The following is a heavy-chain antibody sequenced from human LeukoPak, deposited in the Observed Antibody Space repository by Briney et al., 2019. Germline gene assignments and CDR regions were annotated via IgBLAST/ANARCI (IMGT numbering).Heavy chain of an antibody. CDR2: ISGSGGST. CDR1: GFTFSSDA. Sequence: QAGGSLRLSCAASGFTFSSDAMSWVRQAPGKGLEWVSAISGSGGSTYYADSVKGRFTISRDNARNSLYLQMNSLRAEDTAVYYCARDQAGTIAIFDYWGQGTLVTVSS. J-gene: IGHJ4*02. CDR3: ARDQAGTIAIFDY. V-gene: IGHV3-23*01. D-gene: IGHD6-19*01.